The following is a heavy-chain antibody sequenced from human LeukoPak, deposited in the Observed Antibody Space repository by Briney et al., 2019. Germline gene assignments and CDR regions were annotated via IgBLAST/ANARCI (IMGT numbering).Heavy chain of an antibody. D-gene: IGHD2-8*02. Sequence: GRSLRLSCAASGFSFSDSAMHWVRQAPGKGLEWVSGVGVTNDYVAYADSVKGRFSISSDNAKNPLYLQMNSLRAEDTALYHCVKAGTGYCTGGKCYRPFDFWGQGALVTVSS. V-gene: IGHV3-9*01. CDR3: VKAGTGYCTGGKCYRPFDF. CDR1: GFSFSDSA. CDR2: VGVTNDYV. J-gene: IGHJ4*02.